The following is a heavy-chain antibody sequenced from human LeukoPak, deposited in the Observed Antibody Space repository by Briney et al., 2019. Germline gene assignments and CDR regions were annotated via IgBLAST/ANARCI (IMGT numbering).Heavy chain of an antibody. J-gene: IGHJ6*02. Sequence: PSETLSLTCTVSGGSISSYYWSWIRQPPGKGLEGIGYIYYSGSTNYNPSLKSRVNISVDTSKNQFSLKLSSVTAADTAVYYCARSPKRGYGMDVWGQGTTVTVSS. CDR1: GGSISSYY. CDR3: ARSPKRGYGMDV. V-gene: IGHV4-59*01. CDR2: IYYSGST. D-gene: IGHD3-16*01.